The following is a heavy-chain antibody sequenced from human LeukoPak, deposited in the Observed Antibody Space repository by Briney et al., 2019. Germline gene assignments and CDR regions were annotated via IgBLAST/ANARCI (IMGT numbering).Heavy chain of an antibody. D-gene: IGHD2-15*01. CDR2: IYYSGST. V-gene: IGHV4-39*02. CDR1: GGSISSSSYY. J-gene: IGHJ5*02. Sequence: TSETLSLTCTVSGGSISSSSYYWGWIRQPPGKGLEWIGRIYYSGSTYYNPSLKSRVTISVHASNNQFSLKLSSVTAADTAVYYCAREVEDIVVVVAATRKYNWFDPWGQGTLVTVSS. CDR3: AREVEDIVVVVAATRKYNWFDP.